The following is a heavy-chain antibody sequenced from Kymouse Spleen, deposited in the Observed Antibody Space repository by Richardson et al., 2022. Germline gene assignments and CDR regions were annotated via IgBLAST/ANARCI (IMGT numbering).Heavy chain of an antibody. CDR3: AREDGSYYYYYGMDV. CDR1: GFTFSSYG. CDR2: IWYDGSNK. D-gene: IGHD1-26*01. Sequence: QVQLVESGGGVVQPGRSLRLSCAASGFTFSSYGMHWVRQAPGKGLEWVAVIWYDGSNKYYADSVKGRFTISRDNSKNTLYLQMNSLRAEDTAVYYCAREDGSYYYYYGMDVWGQGTTVTVSS. J-gene: IGHJ6*02. V-gene: IGHV3-33*01.